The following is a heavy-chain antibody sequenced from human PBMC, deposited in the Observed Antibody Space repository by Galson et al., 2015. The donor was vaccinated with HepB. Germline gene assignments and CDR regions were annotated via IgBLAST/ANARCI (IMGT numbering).Heavy chain of an antibody. CDR2: MNPNSGNT. J-gene: IGHJ5*02. V-gene: IGHV1-8*01. Sequence: SVKVSCKASGYTFTSYDINWVRQAPGQGLEWMGWMNPNSGNTGYAQKFQGRVTMTRNTSISTAYMELSSLRSEDTAVYYCARTGYSSSWYGLDWFDPWGQGTLVTVSS. CDR3: ARTGYSSSWYGLDWFDP. D-gene: IGHD6-13*01. CDR1: GYTFTSYD.